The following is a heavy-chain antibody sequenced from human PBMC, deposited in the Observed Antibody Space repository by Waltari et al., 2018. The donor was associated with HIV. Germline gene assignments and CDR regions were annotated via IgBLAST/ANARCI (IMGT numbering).Heavy chain of an antibody. CDR3: ASLAAAGYFDA. V-gene: IGHV1-69-2*01. Sequence: EVHLVQSGPEVMKPGATLKISCRVSGYTFTDHYIHWVQEAPGKGLEWMGLMDHEDGETENAEKFQGRLTTTADTSLDTVYMELTSLRSDDAAVYYCASLAAAGYFDAWGQGTLLTVSS. J-gene: IGHJ4*02. D-gene: IGHD6-13*01. CDR1: GYTFTDHY. CDR2: MDHEDGET.